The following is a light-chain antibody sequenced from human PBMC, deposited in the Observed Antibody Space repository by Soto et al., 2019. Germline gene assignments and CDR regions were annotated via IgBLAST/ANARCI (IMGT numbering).Light chain of an antibody. Sequence: QSVLTQPASVSGSPGRSITISCTGTNSDVGNYNLVSWYQQHPGKAPKLIIYEVNKRPSGVSSRFSGSKSGNTASLTIFGLQAEDEADYYCYSYAGGDTYYVFGTGTKVTVL. CDR1: NSDVGNYNL. J-gene: IGLJ1*01. V-gene: IGLV2-23*02. CDR3: YSYAGGDTYYV. CDR2: EVN.